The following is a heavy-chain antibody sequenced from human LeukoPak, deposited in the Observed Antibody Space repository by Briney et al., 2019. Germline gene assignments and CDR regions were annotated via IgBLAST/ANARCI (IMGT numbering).Heavy chain of an antibody. Sequence: GGSLRLSCAASGFTFSSYTMNWVRQAPGKGLEWVSAISGSGGSTYYADSVKGRFTISRDNSKNTLYLQMNSLRAEDTAVYYCARGPALTYYYDSSGPGQIDYWGQGTLVTVSS. J-gene: IGHJ4*02. CDR3: ARGPALTYYYDSSGPGQIDY. CDR1: GFTFSSYT. D-gene: IGHD3-22*01. V-gene: IGHV3-23*01. CDR2: ISGSGGST.